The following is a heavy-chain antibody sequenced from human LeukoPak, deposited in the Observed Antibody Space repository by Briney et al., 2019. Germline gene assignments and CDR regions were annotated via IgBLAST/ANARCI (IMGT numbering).Heavy chain of an antibody. CDR3: ARVGTWTSHYFDY. V-gene: IGHV3-11*01. J-gene: IGHJ4*02. CDR1: GFTFSDYY. CDR2: ISSSGSTI. D-gene: IGHD1-1*01. Sequence: PGGSLRLSCAASGFTFSDYYMSWIRQAPGKGLEWVSYISSSGSTIYYANSVKGRFTISRDNAKNSLYLQMNSLRAEDTAVYYCARVGTWTSHYFDYWGQGTLVTVSS.